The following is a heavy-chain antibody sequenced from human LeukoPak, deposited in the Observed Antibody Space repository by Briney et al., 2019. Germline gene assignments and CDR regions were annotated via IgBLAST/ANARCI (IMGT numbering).Heavy chain of an antibody. J-gene: IGHJ4*02. CDR3: ARRGALKGRAPRRYYFDY. Sequence: SETLSLTCTVSGGSISSGGYYWSWIRQPPGKGLEWIGYIYYSGSTNYNPSLKSRVTISVDTSKNQFSLELSSVTAADTAVYYCARRGALKGRAPRRYYFDYWGQGTLVTVSS. V-gene: IGHV4-61*08. CDR2: IYYSGST. CDR1: GGSISSGGYY. D-gene: IGHD1-14*01.